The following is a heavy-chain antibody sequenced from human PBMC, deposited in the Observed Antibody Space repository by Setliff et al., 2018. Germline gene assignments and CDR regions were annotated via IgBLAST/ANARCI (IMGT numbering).Heavy chain of an antibody. CDR2: ISYSGGV. J-gene: IGHJ5*02. Sequence: PSETLSLTCSLSGVTIGGNNYYYWAWIRQPPGKGLEWIGTISYSGGVFYNPSLKSRVAISADTSRIQFSLKLRSVTAADTAVYYCAGDPGFRSGTWSLDLWGQGTQVTVSS. D-gene: IGHD3-10*01. CDR1: GVTIGGNNYYY. V-gene: IGHV4-39*07. CDR3: AGDPGFRSGTWSLDL.